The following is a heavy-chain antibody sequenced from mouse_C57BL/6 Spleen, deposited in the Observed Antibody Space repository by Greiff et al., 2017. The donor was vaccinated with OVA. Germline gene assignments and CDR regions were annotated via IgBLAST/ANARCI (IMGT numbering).Heavy chain of an antibody. J-gene: IGHJ2*01. Sequence: EVKLMESGGGLVKPGGSLKLSCAASGFTFSSYAMSWVRQTPEKRLEWVATISDGGSYTYYPDNVKGRFTISRDNAKNNLYLQMSHLKSEDTAMYYCARDNYGSSSYFDYWGQGTTLTVSS. CDR3: ARDNYGSSSYFDY. V-gene: IGHV5-4*01. D-gene: IGHD1-1*01. CDR2: ISDGGSYT. CDR1: GFTFSSYA.